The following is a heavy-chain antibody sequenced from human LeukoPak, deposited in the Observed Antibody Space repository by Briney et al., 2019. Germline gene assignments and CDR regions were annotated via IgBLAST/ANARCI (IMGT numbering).Heavy chain of an antibody. CDR2: IGGSSNSI. D-gene: IGHD2-15*01. V-gene: IGHV3-21*01. CDR3: AREDREAFDY. Sequence: GGSRRLSCAASGFTFGTYSMNWVRQAPGKVLEWVSSIGGSSNSIYYADSVKGRFTIYRDNAKNSLYLQMNSLRAEDTAVYFCAREDREAFDYWGQGTLVTVSS. J-gene: IGHJ4*02. CDR1: GFTFGTYS.